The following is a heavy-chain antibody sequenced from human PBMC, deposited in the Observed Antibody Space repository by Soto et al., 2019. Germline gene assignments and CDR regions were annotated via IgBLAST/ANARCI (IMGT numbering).Heavy chain of an antibody. CDR2: FYYSGST. CDR3: ARSENGHYGAGSYIDY. CDR1: GVSISSYY. J-gene: IGHJ4*02. V-gene: IGHV4-59*08. Sequence: QVQLQESGPGLVKPSETLSLTCTVSGVSISSYYWSWIRQPPGKGLELIGYFYYSGSTNYNPSLKSRVTISIDASKNQFSLKLSSVTAADTAVYYCARSENGHYGAGSYIDYWGQGTLVTVSS. D-gene: IGHD3-10*01.